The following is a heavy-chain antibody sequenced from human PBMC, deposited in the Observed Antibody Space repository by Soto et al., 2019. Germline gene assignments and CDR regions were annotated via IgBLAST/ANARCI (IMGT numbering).Heavy chain of an antibody. CDR1: GFSISSYA. D-gene: IGHD6-6*01. J-gene: IGHJ3*01. CDR3: AKRPDAFDV. CDR2: ILGSAGST. V-gene: IGHV3-23*01. Sequence: EVQLLESGGGLVQPGGSLRLSCAASGFSISSYAMTWVRQAPGKELEWVSMILGSAGSTYYADSVKGRFTISRDNSRNTLYLQMNSLRVEDTAVYYCAKRPDAFDVWGQGTMVTVSS.